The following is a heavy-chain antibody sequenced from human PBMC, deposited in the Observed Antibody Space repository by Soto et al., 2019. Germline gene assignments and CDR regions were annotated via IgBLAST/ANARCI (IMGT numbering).Heavy chain of an antibody. J-gene: IGHJ3*02. CDR3: ARDLGYCSGGSCYSSGRSDAFDI. Sequence: GASVKVSCKASGYTFTSYGISWVRHAPGQGLEWMGWISAYNGNTNYAQKLQGRVSMTTDTSTSTAYMELRSLGSDDTAVYYCARDLGYCSGGSCYSSGRSDAFDIWGQGTMVTVSS. D-gene: IGHD2-15*01. CDR1: GYTFTSYG. CDR2: ISAYNGNT. V-gene: IGHV1-18*01.